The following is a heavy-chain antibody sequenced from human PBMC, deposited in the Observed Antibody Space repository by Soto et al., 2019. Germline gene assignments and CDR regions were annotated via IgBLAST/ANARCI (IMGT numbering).Heavy chain of an antibody. CDR1: GGSIRSYY. CDR3: ARQISWGHDY. Sequence: QVQLQESGPGLVKPSETLSLTCTVSGGSIRSYYWSWIRQPPGKGLEWIGYIDYSGSTKYNPSLKGRVAISMDTAKDQFSLNLITVTAADTSVYYCARQISWGHDYWGQGSLVTVSS. CDR2: IDYSGST. J-gene: IGHJ4*02. V-gene: IGHV4-59*08. D-gene: IGHD2-15*01.